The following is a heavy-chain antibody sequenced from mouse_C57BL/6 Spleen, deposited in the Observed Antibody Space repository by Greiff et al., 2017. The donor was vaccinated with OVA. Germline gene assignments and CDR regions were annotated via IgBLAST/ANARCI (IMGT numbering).Heavy chain of an antibody. CDR3: ARSGDYGYAMDY. CDR2: IHPNSGST. D-gene: IGHD2-4*01. Sequence: QVQLKQPGAELVKPGASVKLSCKASGYTFTSYWMHWVKQRPGQGLEWIGMIHPNSGSTNYNEKFKSKATLTVDKSSSTAYMQLSSLTSEDSAVYYCARSGDYGYAMDYWGQGTSVTVSS. V-gene: IGHV1-64*01. CDR1: GYTFTSYW. J-gene: IGHJ4*01.